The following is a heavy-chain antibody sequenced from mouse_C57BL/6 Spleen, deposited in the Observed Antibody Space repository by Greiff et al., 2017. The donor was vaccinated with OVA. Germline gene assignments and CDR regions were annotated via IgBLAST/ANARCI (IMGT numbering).Heavy chain of an antibody. CDR3: ARWGGYYPYYFDY. D-gene: IGHD2-3*01. Sequence: QVQLQQPGTELVKPGASVKLSCKASGYTFTSYWMHWVKQRPGQGLEWIGNIKPINSGTNYNEKFKSKATLTVDKSSSTAYMQLSSLTSEYSAVYYCARWGGYYPYYFDYWGQGTTLTVSS. V-gene: IGHV1-53*01. CDR1: GYTFTSYW. J-gene: IGHJ2*01. CDR2: IKPINSGT.